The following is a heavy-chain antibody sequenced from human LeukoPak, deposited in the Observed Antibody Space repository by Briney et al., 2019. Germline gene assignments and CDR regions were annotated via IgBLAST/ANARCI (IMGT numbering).Heavy chain of an antibody. CDR3: ARGQPGVAAAGNLDY. CDR1: GFGFSRYA. D-gene: IGHD6-13*01. V-gene: IGHV3-33*08. CDR2: IWSDGNNK. Sequence: GGSLRLSCAASGFGFSRYAMHWVRQAPGKGLEWVAIIWSDGNNKYYADSVEGRFTISTDTSRKTLFLQMNSLRAEDTAVYYCARGQPGVAAAGNLDYWGQGTLVTVSS. J-gene: IGHJ4*02.